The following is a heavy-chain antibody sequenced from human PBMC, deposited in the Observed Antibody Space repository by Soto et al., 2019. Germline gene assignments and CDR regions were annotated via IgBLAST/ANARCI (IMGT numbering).Heavy chain of an antibody. CDR3: ARQRGDSQYYLDS. V-gene: IGHV5-51*01. J-gene: IGHJ4*02. CDR2: IYPGDSDT. D-gene: IGHD3-10*01. CDR1: GYSFISYW. Sequence: EVQLVQSGAEVQKPGESLRISCKVSGYSFISYWIAWVRQMPGKGLEWVGVIYPGDSDTRYSSYFQGQVTISVDRSTSTAYLQWSILKASDTAMYYCARQRGDSQYYLDSWAQGTLVIVSS.